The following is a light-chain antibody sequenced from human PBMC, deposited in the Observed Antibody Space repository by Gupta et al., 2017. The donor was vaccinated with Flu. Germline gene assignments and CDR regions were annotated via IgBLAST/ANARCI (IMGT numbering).Light chain of an antibody. J-gene: IGLJ3*02. CDR1: NLGTRI. V-gene: IGLV3-21*02. CDR3: QGGDTTTDHPGV. CDR2: DDS. Sequence: GSNLGTRIGKWYQHRPGRAPVLVVHDDSDRPSGSPERFSGSKFGNTATLIISRVETGDEADYYCQGGDTTTDHPGVFGGGTKLTVL.